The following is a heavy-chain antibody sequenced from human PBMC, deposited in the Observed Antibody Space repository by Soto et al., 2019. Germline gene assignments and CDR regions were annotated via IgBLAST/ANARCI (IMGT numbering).Heavy chain of an antibody. J-gene: IGHJ6*02. D-gene: IGHD2-2*01. CDR3: ARVDCSSTSCYGYYYYYYGMDV. CDR1: GGSFSGYY. Sequence: SETLSLTCAVYGGSFSGYYWSWIRQPPGKGLEWIGEINHSGSTNYNPSLKSRVTISVDTSKNQFSLKLSSVTAADTAVYYCARVDCSSTSCYGYYYYYYGMDVWGQGTMVTVSS. CDR2: INHSGST. V-gene: IGHV4-34*01.